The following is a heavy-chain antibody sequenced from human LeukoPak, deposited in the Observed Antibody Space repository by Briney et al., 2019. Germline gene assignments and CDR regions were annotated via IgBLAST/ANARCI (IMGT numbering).Heavy chain of an antibody. D-gene: IGHD6-13*01. V-gene: IGHV1-2*02. CDR2: INPNSGGT. J-gene: IGHJ4*02. CDR3: ARDWDSSSWLQYYFDY. CDR1: GYTFTGYY. Sequence: ASVKVSCKASGYTFTGYYMHWVRQAPGQGLEWMGWINPNSGGTNYAQKFQGRVTMTRDTSISTAYMELSRLRSDDTAVYYCARDWDSSSWLQYYFDYWGQGTLVTVSS.